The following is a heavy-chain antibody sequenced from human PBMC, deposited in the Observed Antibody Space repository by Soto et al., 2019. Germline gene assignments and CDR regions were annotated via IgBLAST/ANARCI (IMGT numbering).Heavy chain of an antibody. V-gene: IGHV3-33*01. CDR3: ARDSHSGYDYYYYYGMDV. CDR2: IWYDGSNK. J-gene: IGHJ6*02. Sequence: GGSLRLSCAASGFTFSSYGMHWVRQAPGKGLEWVAVIWYDGSNKYYADSVKGRFTISRDNSKNTLYLQMNSLRAEDTAVYYCARDSHSGYDYYYYYGMDVWGQGTTVTVSS. CDR1: GFTFSSYG. D-gene: IGHD5-12*01.